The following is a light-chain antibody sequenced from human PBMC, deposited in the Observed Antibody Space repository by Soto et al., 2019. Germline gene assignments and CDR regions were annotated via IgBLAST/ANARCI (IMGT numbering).Light chain of an antibody. J-gene: IGLJ3*02. V-gene: IGLV2-14*01. CDR2: EVS. CDR1: SNDVGGYNY. Sequence: QSALTQPASLSGSPGQSITMFCTGTSNDVGGYNYVSWYQQHPGKAPKLIIYEVSNRPSGISSCFSGSKSANTASLTISGLQAEDEAEYYCSSFTGSTTWVFGGGTKLTVL. CDR3: SSFTGSTTWV.